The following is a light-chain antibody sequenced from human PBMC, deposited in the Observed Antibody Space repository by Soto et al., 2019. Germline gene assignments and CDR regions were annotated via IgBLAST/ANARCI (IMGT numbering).Light chain of an antibody. Sequence: EIVLTQSPGTLSLSPGERATLSCRASQSVSNNYLAWFQQTPGQAPRLLIYDTSRRATGIPDRFSGSGSGTDFTLTISRLEPEDSAMYYCQQYGNSPRTFGQGPKVEIK. CDR3: QQYGNSPRT. J-gene: IGKJ1*01. V-gene: IGKV3-20*01. CDR2: DTS. CDR1: QSVSNNY.